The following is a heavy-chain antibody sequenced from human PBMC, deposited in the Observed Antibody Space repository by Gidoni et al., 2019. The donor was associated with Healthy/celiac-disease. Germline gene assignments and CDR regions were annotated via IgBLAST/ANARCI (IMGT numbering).Heavy chain of an antibody. Sequence: QVQLQESGPGLVKPSETLSLTCTAPGGSISSYYWSWIRQPPGKGLEWIGYIYYSGSTNYNPSLKSRVTISVDTSKNQFSLKLSSVTAADTAVYYCARDRGGEFPDYWGQGTLVTVSS. V-gene: IGHV4-59*01. CDR2: IYYSGST. D-gene: IGHD3-16*01. CDR1: GGSISSYY. CDR3: ARDRGGEFPDY. J-gene: IGHJ4*02.